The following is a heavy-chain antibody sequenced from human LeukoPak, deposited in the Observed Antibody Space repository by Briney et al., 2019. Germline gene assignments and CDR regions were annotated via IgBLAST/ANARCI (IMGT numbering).Heavy chain of an antibody. CDR3: ARDLDGYRSGNGA. CDR1: GFNVETNY. D-gene: IGHD5-12*01. Sequence: GGSLRLSCVVFGFNVETNYRSWVRQAPGKGLECVSVIRSGGTTHYADSVKGRFTISRDNAKTTLYLQMNSLRAEDTAVYYCARDLDGYRSGNGAWGQGTLVTVSS. V-gene: IGHV3-66*01. J-gene: IGHJ5*02. CDR2: IRSGGTT.